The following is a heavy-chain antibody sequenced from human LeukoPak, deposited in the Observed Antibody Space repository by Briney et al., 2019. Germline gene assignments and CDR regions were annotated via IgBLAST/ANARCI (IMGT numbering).Heavy chain of an antibody. Sequence: GGSLRLSCAASGFTVSSNYMSWVRQAPGKGLEWVSVIYSGGSTYYADSVKGRFTISRDNSKNTLYLQMNSLRAEDTAVYYCARAPATAFWFDPWGQGTLVTVS. CDR2: IYSGGST. CDR1: GFTVSSNY. J-gene: IGHJ5*02. V-gene: IGHV3-66*01. D-gene: IGHD2-2*01. CDR3: ARAPATAFWFDP.